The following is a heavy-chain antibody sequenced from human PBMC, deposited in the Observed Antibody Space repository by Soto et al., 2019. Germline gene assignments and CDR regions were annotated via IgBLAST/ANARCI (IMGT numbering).Heavy chain of an antibody. V-gene: IGHV1-8*01. J-gene: IGHJ6*02. D-gene: IGHD6-6*01. CDR3: AVGWAARLYYYYGMDV. Sequence: VASVKVSCKASGYTFTSYDINWVRQATGQGLEWMGWMNPNSGNTGYAQKFQGRVTMTRNTSISTAYMELSSLRSEDTAVYYCAVGWAARLYYYYGMDVWGQGTTVTVSS. CDR1: GYTFTSYD. CDR2: MNPNSGNT.